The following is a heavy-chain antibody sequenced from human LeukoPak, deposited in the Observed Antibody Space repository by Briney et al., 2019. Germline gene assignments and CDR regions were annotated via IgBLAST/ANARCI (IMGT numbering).Heavy chain of an antibody. CDR3: AGGSVEARNYYYYMDV. V-gene: IGHV4-34*01. J-gene: IGHJ6*03. D-gene: IGHD3-10*01. CDR1: GGSFSGYY. Sequence: PSETLSLTCAVYGGSFSGYYWSWIRQPPGKGLEWIGEINHSGRTNYNPSLKSRVTISVDTSKNQFSLKLSSVTAADTAVYYCAGGSVEARNYYYYMDVWGKGTTVTVSS. CDR2: INHSGRT.